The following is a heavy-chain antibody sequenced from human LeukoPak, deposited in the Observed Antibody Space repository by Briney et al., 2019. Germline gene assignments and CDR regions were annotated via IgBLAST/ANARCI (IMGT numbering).Heavy chain of an antibody. Sequence: ASVKVSCKASGGTFSSYTISWVRQAPGQGLEWMGRIIPILGIANYAQKFQGRVTITADKSTSTAYMELSSLRSEDTAVYYCASGSGSYYGGYHFDYWGQGTLVTVSS. CDR1: GGTFSSYT. V-gene: IGHV1-69*02. CDR2: IIPILGIA. CDR3: ASGSGSYYGGYHFDY. D-gene: IGHD1-26*01. J-gene: IGHJ4*02.